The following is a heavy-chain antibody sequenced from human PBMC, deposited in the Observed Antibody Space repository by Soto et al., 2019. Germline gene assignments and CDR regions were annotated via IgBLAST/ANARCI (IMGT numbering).Heavy chain of an antibody. CDR1: GGTFSSYA. D-gene: IGHD6-6*01. CDR3: ARELEYSSSNNWFDP. V-gene: IGHV1-69*01. Sequence: SVKVSCKASGGTFSSYAISWVRQAPGQGLEWMGGIIPIFGTANYAQKFQGRVTITADESTSTAYMELSSLRSEDTAVYYCARELEYSSSNNWFDPWGQGTLVTVSS. CDR2: IIPIFGTA. J-gene: IGHJ5*02.